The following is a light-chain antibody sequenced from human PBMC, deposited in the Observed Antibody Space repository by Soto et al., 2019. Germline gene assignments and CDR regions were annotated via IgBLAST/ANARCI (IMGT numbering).Light chain of an antibody. CDR1: SSNIASNS. J-gene: IGLJ2*01. V-gene: IGLV1-47*01. Sequence: QSVLTQPPSASGTPGQRGTISCSGSSSNIASNSVYWYRQFPGTAPKLLIFRNHQRPSGVPDRISGSKSGTSASLAISGLRSEDEADYYCATWDDSLSGPVVGGGTKLTVL. CDR3: ATWDDSLSGPV. CDR2: RNH.